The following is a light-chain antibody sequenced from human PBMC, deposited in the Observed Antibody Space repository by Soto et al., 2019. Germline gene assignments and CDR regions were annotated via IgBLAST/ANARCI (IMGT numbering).Light chain of an antibody. CDR2: HVN. Sequence: QSALTQPRSVSGSPGQSVTISCTGTSNNIGAYTFVSWYQQHPGKAPNLIIYHVNKRPSGVPDCFSGSKSGNTASLTISGLQAEDESDYYCSAYGGNADVVFGGGTKVTVL. J-gene: IGLJ2*01. CDR1: SNNIGAYTF. V-gene: IGLV2-11*01. CDR3: SAYGGNADVV.